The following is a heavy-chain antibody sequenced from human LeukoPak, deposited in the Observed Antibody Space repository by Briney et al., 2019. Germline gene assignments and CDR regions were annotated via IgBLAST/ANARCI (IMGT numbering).Heavy chain of an antibody. CDR1: GFTFSIYT. V-gene: IGHV3-23*01. J-gene: IGHJ4*02. D-gene: IGHD5-18*01. CDR2: IYGNGESS. Sequence: PGGSLRLSCAASGFTFSIYTMNWIRQAPGEGLEWVSGIYGNGESSFYAESVKGRFTISRDNSKNILYLQMNSLRAEDTAIYYCVRDGEYSHGIDFDYWGQGTLVTVSP. CDR3: VRDGEYSHGIDFDY.